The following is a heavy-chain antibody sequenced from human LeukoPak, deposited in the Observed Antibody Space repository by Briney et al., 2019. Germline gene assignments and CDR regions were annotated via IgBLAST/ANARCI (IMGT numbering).Heavy chain of an antibody. D-gene: IGHD2-21*02. V-gene: IGHV4-4*02. J-gene: IGHJ4*02. Sequence: SETLSLTCAVSGGSIGKIDWWSWVRQPPGKGLEWVGEIFHTGTANYNPSLKSRLTISVDTSKNQFSLRLNSVTAADTAVYFCGGDCHVDFWGRGTLVTVSS. CDR2: IFHTGTA. CDR1: GGSIGKIDW. CDR3: GGDCHVDF.